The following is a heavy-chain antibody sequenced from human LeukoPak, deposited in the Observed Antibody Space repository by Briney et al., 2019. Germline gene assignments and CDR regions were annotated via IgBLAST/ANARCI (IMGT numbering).Heavy chain of an antibody. V-gene: IGHV2-5*01. J-gene: IGHJ3*02. CDR2: IYWNDDK. Sequence: SGPTLVNPTQTLTLTCTFSGFSLSTSGVGVGWICQPPGKALEWLALIYWNDDKRYSPSLKSRLTITKDTPKNQVVLTMTNMDPVDTATYYCAHRRMVRGATNAFDIWGQGTMVTVSS. CDR1: GFSLSTSGVG. CDR3: AHRRMVRGATNAFDI. D-gene: IGHD3-10*01.